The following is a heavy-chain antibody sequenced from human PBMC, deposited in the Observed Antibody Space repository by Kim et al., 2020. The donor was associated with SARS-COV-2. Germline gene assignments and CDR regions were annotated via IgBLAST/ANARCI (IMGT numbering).Heavy chain of an antibody. CDR3: ARDRRDRYYGSGSYWSFDY. CDR1: GYTFTSYG. J-gene: IGHJ4*02. V-gene: IGHV1-18*01. CDR2: ISAYNGNT. Sequence: GESLKISCKASGYTFTSYGISWVRQAPGQGLEWMGWISAYNGNTNYAQKLQGRVTMTTDTSTSTAYMELRSLRSDDTAVYYCARDRRDRYYGSGSYWSFDYWGQGTLVTVSS. D-gene: IGHD3-10*01.